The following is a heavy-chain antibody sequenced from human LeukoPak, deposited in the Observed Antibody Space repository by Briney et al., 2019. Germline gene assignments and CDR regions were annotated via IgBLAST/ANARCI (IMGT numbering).Heavy chain of an antibody. CDR3: VRDLILVWTPGDDFDF. J-gene: IGHJ4*02. D-gene: IGHD3-16*01. V-gene: IGHV3-74*01. CDR1: GFAFSAYW. Sequence: HLGGSLRLSCAASGFAFSAYWMHWVRQAPGKGLEWVSRINEDATTITYADSVKGRFIISRDNSKRSLYLQMNNLRAEDTAVYYCVRDLILVWTPGDDFDFWGQGTLVVVSS. CDR2: INEDATTI.